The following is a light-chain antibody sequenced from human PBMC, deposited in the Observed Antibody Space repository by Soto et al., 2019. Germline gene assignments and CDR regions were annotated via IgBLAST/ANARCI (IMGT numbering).Light chain of an antibody. Sequence: QSALTQPPSASGSPGQSVTISCTGTSSDIGAYNYVSWYQQHPGKAPKLMIHEVSKRPSGVPDRFSGSKSGNTASLTVSGLQAEDEDDYYCSSYAGSNDRWVFGGGTKLTVL. CDR2: EVS. V-gene: IGLV2-8*01. J-gene: IGLJ3*02. CDR1: SSDIGAYNY. CDR3: SSYAGSNDRWV.